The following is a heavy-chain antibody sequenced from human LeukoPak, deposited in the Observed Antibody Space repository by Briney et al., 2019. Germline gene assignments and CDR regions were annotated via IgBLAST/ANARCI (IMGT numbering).Heavy chain of an antibody. Sequence: ASVKVSCKASGYTFTSYGISWVRQAPGQGLEWMGWISAYNGNTNYAQKLQGRVTMTTDTSTSTAYMELRSLRSDDTAVYYCARDHSGGYFPGYMDVWGKGTTVTVSS. CDR3: ARDHSGGYFPGYMDV. J-gene: IGHJ6*03. D-gene: IGHD1-26*01. CDR2: ISAYNGNT. CDR1: GYTFTSYG. V-gene: IGHV1-18*01.